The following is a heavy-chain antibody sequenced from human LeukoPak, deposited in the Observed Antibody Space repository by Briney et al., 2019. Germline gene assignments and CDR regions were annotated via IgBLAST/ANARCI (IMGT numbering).Heavy chain of an antibody. Sequence: GKSLRLSCAASGFTFRSYAIHWVRQAPGKGLEWVAFISWDGTIKYYADSVKGRFSISRDNSKNTLSLQMNSLRGEDTAVYYCAKADIYDFWSGPDPNWFDPWGQGTLVTVSS. CDR1: GFTFRSYA. CDR3: AKADIYDFWSGPDPNWFDP. D-gene: IGHD3-3*01. CDR2: ISWDGTIK. J-gene: IGHJ5*02. V-gene: IGHV3-30-3*01.